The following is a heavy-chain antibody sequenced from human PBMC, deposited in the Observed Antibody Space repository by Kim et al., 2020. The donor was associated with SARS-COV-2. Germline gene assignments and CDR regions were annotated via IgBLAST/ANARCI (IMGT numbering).Heavy chain of an antibody. D-gene: IGHD3-10*01. CDR3: AKCIRLWPYYYYGMDV. Sequence: PAQGRFTVDRDNSQNTLDLQMNSLKAEDTAVYYCAKCIRLWPYYYYGMDVWGQGTTVTVSS. J-gene: IGHJ6*02. V-gene: IGHV3-30*02.